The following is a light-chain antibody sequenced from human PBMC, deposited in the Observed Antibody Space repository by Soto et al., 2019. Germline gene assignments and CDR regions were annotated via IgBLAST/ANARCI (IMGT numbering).Light chain of an antibody. CDR3: CSYAGSYAYV. V-gene: IGLV2-11*01. CDR1: RSDVGGYNY. Sequence: QSALTQPRSVSGSPGQSVTISCTGPRSDVGGYNYVSWYQQHPGKAPKLMIYDVSKRPSGVPDRFSGSKSGNTASLTISGLQAEDEADYYCCSYAGSYAYVFGTGTKLTFL. J-gene: IGLJ1*01. CDR2: DVS.